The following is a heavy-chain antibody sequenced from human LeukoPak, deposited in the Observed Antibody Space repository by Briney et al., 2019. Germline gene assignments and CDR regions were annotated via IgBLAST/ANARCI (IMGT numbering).Heavy chain of an antibody. J-gene: IGHJ4*02. CDR1: GYTFTDYY. V-gene: IGHV1-69*13. D-gene: IGHD6-19*01. CDR3: ARGYSSGWDPYDY. Sequence: SVKVSFKATGYTFTDYYMHWVRQAPGQGLEWMGWIIPIFGTANYAQKFQGRVTITADESTSTAYMELSSLRSEDTAVYYCARGYSSGWDPYDYWGQGTLVTVSS. CDR2: IIPIFGTA.